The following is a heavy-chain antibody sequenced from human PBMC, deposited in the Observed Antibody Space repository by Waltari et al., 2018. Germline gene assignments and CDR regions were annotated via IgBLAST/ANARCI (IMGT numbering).Heavy chain of an antibody. CDR2: IKQDGSEK. V-gene: IGHV3-7*04. J-gene: IGHJ4*02. CDR3: ARERSSSWYPDFDY. CDR1: GFTFSSYW. Sequence: EVQLVESGGGLVQPGGSLRLSCAASGFTFSSYWMSWVRQAPGKGLEWVAKIKQDGSEKYYVDSVKGRFTISRDNAKNSLYLQMNSLRAEDTAVYYCARERSSSWYPDFDYWGQGTLVTVSS. D-gene: IGHD6-13*01.